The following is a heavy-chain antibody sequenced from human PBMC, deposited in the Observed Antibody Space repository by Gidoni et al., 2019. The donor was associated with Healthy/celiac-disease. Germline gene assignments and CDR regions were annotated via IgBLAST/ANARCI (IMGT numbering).Heavy chain of an antibody. CDR1: GFTFGSYG. D-gene: IGHD3-16*01. CDR3: AKDVGDHFDDDGAFDV. Sequence: QVKLLESGGGVVQPGRSLRLSCAASGFTFGSYGMNWVRQAPGKGREWVAVISYDGSAEFYADSVKGRFTISRDKSKNTLYLQMNSLRAEDTAVYYCAKDVGDHFDDDGAFDVWGQGTMVTVSS. J-gene: IGHJ3*01. V-gene: IGHV3-30*18. CDR2: ISYDGSAE.